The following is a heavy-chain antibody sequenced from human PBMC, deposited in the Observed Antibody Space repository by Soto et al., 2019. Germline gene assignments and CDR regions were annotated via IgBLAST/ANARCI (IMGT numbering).Heavy chain of an antibody. D-gene: IGHD1-26*01. CDR1: GASITSYY. Sequence: SSETLSLTCTVSGASITSYYWSWIRQPPGKGLEWIGYIYYSGSTNYNPSLKSRVTISVDTSKNHFSLKLSSVTAADTAVYYCARSEATGLDYWGQGTLVNVS. CDR3: ARSEATGLDY. J-gene: IGHJ4*02. V-gene: IGHV4-59*12. CDR2: IYYSGST.